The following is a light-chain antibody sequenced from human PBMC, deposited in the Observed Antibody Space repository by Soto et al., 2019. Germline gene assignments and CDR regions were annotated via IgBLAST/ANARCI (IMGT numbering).Light chain of an antibody. V-gene: IGKV3-15*01. CDR2: GAF. CDR1: QSVSSN. CDR3: QQYNDWPLT. Sequence: ETVMTRSPGTLSVSPGERVTLSCRASQSVSSNLAWYQQKPGQAPSLLIYGAFTRATGIPARFSGTGSGTEFTLTISSLQSEDFALYYCQQYNDWPLTFGQGTKVDI. J-gene: IGKJ1*01.